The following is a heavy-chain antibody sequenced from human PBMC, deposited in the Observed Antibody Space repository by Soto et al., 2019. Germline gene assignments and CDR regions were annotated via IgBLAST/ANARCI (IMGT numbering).Heavy chain of an antibody. D-gene: IGHD2-15*01. CDR3: VKSAIMQAVLKDYYGMDL. J-gene: IGHJ6*02. V-gene: IGHV3-30*18. CDR1: EFTFSSNG. CDR2: ISGDGSKR. Sequence: GGSLRLSCAASEFTFSSNGMQWVRQAAGKGLEWVAGISGDGSKRYYADSLKGRFTISRDNSKNMLHLQMNNLRPEDTAVYYCVKSAIMQAVLKDYYGMDLWGQGTTVTVSS.